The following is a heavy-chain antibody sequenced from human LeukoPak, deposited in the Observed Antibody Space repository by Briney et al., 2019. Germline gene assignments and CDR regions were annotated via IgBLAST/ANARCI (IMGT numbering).Heavy chain of an antibody. Sequence: GGSLRLSCAASGFTISSNYMSWVRQAPGKGLEWVSVIYSGGSGGSTYYADSVKGRFTISRDNSKNTLYLQMNSLRAEDTAVYYCARSSRHLLFDYWGQGTLVTVPS. V-gene: IGHV3-66*01. CDR1: GFTISSNY. CDR2: IYSGGSGGST. D-gene: IGHD3-10*01. CDR3: ARSSRHLLFDY. J-gene: IGHJ4*02.